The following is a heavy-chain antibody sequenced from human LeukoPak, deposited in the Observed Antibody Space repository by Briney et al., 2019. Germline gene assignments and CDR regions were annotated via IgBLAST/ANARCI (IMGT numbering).Heavy chain of an antibody. CDR2: KIPIFGTA. J-gene: IGHJ3*02. Sequence: SGKVDCKASAGTFSSYPNKWLRQSPGQGPEWNHGKIPIFGTATYAQKFHGRVTITADESTSTAYMELSSLRSEDTAVYYCARAPASANDYAYSGAFDIWGQGTMVTVSS. D-gene: IGHD4-17*01. CDR1: AGTFSSYP. CDR3: ARAPASANDYAYSGAFDI. V-gene: IGHV1-69*01.